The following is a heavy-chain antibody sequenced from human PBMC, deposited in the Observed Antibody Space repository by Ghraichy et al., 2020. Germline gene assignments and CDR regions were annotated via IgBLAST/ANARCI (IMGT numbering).Heavy chain of an antibody. Sequence: SVKVSCKASGGTFSSYAISWVRQAPGQGLEWMGRIIPILGIANYAQKFQGRVTITADKSTSTAYMELSSLRSEDTAVYYCARVVAVAGPGSYYFDYWGQGTLVTVSS. CDR2: IIPILGIA. J-gene: IGHJ4*02. CDR1: GGTFSSYA. CDR3: ARVVAVAGPGSYYFDY. D-gene: IGHD6-19*01. V-gene: IGHV1-69*04.